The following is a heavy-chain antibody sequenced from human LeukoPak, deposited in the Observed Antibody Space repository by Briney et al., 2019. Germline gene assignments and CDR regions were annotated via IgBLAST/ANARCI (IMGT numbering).Heavy chain of an antibody. J-gene: IGHJ4*01. D-gene: IGHD3-9*01. CDR1: GYRFTGYY. V-gene: IGHV1-2*02. CDR2: INPHSGGT. Sequence: ASVRVSCKASGYRFTGYYIHWVRRAPGLGLEWMGWINPHSGGTKFAQKFQGRVTMTRDTSISTGYMEVSRLRSDDAAVYYCAREYYDILTGSLDYWGHGSLVSVSS. CDR3: AREYYDILTGSLDY.